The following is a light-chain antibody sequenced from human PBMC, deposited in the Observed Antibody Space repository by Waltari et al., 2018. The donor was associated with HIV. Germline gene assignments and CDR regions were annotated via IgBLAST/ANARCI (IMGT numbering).Light chain of an antibody. J-gene: IGKJ4*01. V-gene: IGKV1-39*01. Sequence: DIQMTQSPSSLSASVGDTMTITCRASQDISDYLNWYQQKPERAPKLLIYAATNLQRGVASRFSATRSGTDFTLTIDRLQPEDLATYYCQQSYTTPLTFGGGT. CDR1: QDISDY. CDR3: QQSYTTPLT. CDR2: AAT.